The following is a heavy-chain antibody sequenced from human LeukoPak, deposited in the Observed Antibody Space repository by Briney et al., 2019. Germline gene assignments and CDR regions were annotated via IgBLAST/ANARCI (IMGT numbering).Heavy chain of an antibody. CDR3: ARVKSSGWGHAFDI. CDR2: INPNSGGT. CDR1: EYTFTGYY. J-gene: IGHJ3*02. D-gene: IGHD6-19*01. V-gene: IGHV1-2*02. Sequence: ASVKVSCKASEYTFTGYYMHWVRQAPGQGLEWMGWINPNSGGTNYAQKFQGRVTMTRDTSISTAYMELSRLRSDDTAVYYCARVKSSGWGHAFDIWGQGTMVTVSS.